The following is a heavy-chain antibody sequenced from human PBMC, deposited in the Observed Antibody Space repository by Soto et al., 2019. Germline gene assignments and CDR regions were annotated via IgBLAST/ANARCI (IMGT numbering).Heavy chain of an antibody. CDR2: INPSGGST. V-gene: IGHV1-46*03. D-gene: IGHD6-6*01. CDR1: GYTFTSYY. CDR3: ARDEYSQDAFDI. Sequence: QVQLVQSGAEVKKPGASVKVSCKASGYTFTSYYMHWVRQAPGQGLEWMGIINPSGGSTSYAQKFQGRVTMTRDTSTSTVYMELSSLRSEDTAVYFCARDEYSQDAFDIWGQGTMVTVSS. J-gene: IGHJ3*02.